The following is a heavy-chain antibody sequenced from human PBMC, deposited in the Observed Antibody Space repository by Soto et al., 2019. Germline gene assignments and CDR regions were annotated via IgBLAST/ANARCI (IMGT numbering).Heavy chain of an antibody. J-gene: IGHJ4*02. CDR1: GGTFSSYA. D-gene: IGHD3-3*01. V-gene: IGHV3-30-3*02. CDR3: AKSPEWPNRYFDY. Sequence: QVQLVQSGAEVKKPGSSVKVSCKASGGTFSSYAMHWVRQAPGKGLEWVAVISYDGSNKYYADSVKGRFTISRDNSKSTLYLQMNSLRVEDTAAYYCAKSPEWPNRYFDYWGQGTLVTVSS. CDR2: ISYDGSNK.